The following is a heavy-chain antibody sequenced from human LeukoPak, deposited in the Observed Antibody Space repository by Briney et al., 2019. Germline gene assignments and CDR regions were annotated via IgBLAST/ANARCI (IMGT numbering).Heavy chain of an antibody. CDR2: LYYSGNT. CDR1: GGSINSSSYY. Sequence: SETLSLTCTVSGGSINSSSYYWGWIRQPPGKGLEWIGSLYYSGNTYYNPSLKSRVTISVHSSKNQFSLQLSSVTAADTAVYYCARGSSRGSYLAWGQGTLVTVSS. J-gene: IGHJ5*02. CDR3: ARGSSRGSYLA. V-gene: IGHV4-39*07. D-gene: IGHD1-26*01.